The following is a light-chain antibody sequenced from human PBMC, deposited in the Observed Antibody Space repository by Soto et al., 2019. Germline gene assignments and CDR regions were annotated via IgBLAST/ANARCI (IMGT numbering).Light chain of an antibody. CDR2: GAS. CDR3: QQYRT. J-gene: IGKJ1*01. CDR1: QSVSSN. Sequence: EIVMTQSPATLSVSPGERATLSCRASQSVSSNLAWYQQKPGQAPRLLIYGASTRATGIPARFSGSGSGTDFTLTISSLQSEDCAVYYCQQYRTFGQGTKVEFK. V-gene: IGKV3-15*01.